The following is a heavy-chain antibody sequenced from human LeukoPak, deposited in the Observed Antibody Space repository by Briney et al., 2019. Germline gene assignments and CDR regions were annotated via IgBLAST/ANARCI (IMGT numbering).Heavy chain of an antibody. J-gene: IGHJ4*02. Sequence: PGGSLRLSCAASGFTFSSYAMHWVRQAPGKGLEWVAVISYDGSNKYYADSVKGRFTISRDNSKNTLYLQMNSLRDEDTAVYYCARVSGWPWDHWGQGTLVTVSS. V-gene: IGHV3-30-3*01. CDR3: ARVSGWPWDH. CDR1: GFTFSSYA. D-gene: IGHD2-15*01. CDR2: ISYDGSNK.